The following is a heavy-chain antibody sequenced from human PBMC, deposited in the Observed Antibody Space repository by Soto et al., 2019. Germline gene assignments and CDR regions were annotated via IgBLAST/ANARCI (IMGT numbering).Heavy chain of an antibody. CDR1: GYTFTGYY. CDR3: ARGGTATPHYYYGMDV. Sequence: ASVKVSCKASGYTFTGYYMHWVRQAPGQGLEWMGWINPNSGGTNYAQKFQGWVTMTRDTSISTAYMELSRLRSDDTAVYYCARGGTATPHYYYGMDVWGQGTTVTVSS. J-gene: IGHJ6*02. D-gene: IGHD2-15*01. CDR2: INPNSGGT. V-gene: IGHV1-2*04.